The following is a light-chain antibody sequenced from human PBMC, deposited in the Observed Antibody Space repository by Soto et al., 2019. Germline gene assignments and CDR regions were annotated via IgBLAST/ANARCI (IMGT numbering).Light chain of an antibody. CDR1: SSDVGGYNS. V-gene: IGLV2-8*01. CDR3: SSYAGTNNVL. CDR2: GVN. Sequence: QSVLTQPPSASGSPGQSVTISCAGTSSDVGGYNSVSWYQHHPGKAPKLMIYGVNARTSGVPDRFSGSKSGNTASLTVSGLQAEDEADYYCSSYAGTNNVLFGGGTKLTVL. J-gene: IGLJ2*01.